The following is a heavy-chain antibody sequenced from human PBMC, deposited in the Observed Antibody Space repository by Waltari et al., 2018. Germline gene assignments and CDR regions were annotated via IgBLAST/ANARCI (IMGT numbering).Heavy chain of an antibody. CDR3: AVGAAAGPLYYYYGMDV. Sequence: QVQLVQSGAEVKKPGSSVKVSCKASGGTFSSYTISWVRQAPGQGLGWMGRFIPILGIANYAQKFQGRVTITADKSTSTAYMELSSLRSEDTAVYYCAVGAAAGPLYYYYGMDVWGQGTTVTVSS. J-gene: IGHJ6*02. V-gene: IGHV1-69*02. CDR2: FIPILGIA. CDR1: GGTFSSYT. D-gene: IGHD6-13*01.